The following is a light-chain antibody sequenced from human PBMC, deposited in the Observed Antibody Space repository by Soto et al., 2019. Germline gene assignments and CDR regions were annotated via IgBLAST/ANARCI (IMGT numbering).Light chain of an antibody. CDR1: QSISSY. V-gene: IGKV1-39*01. J-gene: IGKJ1*01. CDR3: QQSYSTPWT. CDR2: AAS. Sequence: DIQMPQSPSSLSASVGDRVTITCRASQSISSYLNWYQQKPGIAPKLLIYAASSLQSGVPSRFSGSGSGTDFTLTIGSLQPEDFATYYCQQSYSTPWTFGQGTKVEIK.